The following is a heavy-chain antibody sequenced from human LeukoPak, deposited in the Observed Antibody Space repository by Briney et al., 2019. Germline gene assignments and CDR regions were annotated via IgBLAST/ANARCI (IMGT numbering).Heavy chain of an antibody. V-gene: IGHV4-61*08. CDR1: GASDSSGGNY. CDR2: FYYSGTT. D-gene: IGHD1/OR15-1a*01. Sequence: SETLSLTCTVSGASDSSGGNYWSWIRQSPGKGLEWIGSFYYSGTTDYNPSLKGRVTMSIDRSKNQFSLNLNSVTAADTAVYYCARDTRNTWFYYWGQGTLVTVSS. J-gene: IGHJ4*02. CDR3: ARDTRNTWFYY.